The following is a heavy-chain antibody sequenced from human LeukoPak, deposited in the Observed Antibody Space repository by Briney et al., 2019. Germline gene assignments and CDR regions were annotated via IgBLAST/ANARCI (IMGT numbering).Heavy chain of an antibody. J-gene: IGHJ3*02. CDR1: GGSISSYF. D-gene: IGHD3-16*02. V-gene: IGHV4-59*01. Sequence: SETLPHICTVSGGSISSYFWSWIRQPPGKGLEWIGYIYYSGSTNYNPSLKSRVTISVDTSKNQFSLKLSSVTAADTAVYYCARVPSYYDYVWGSYRQGAFDIWGQGTMVTVSS. CDR3: ARVPSYYDYVWGSYRQGAFDI. CDR2: IYYSGST.